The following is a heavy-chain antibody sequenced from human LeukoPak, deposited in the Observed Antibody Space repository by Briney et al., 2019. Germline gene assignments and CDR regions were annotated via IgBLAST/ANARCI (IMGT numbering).Heavy chain of an antibody. D-gene: IGHD6-19*01. CDR1: GGSISSYY. CDR2: IYISGST. Sequence: SETLSLTCTVSGGSISSYYWSWIRQPAGKGLEWIGRIYISGSTNYNPSLKSRVTMSVDMSKNQFSLKLSSVTAADTAVYYCARGRYSSGWYWFDPWGQGTLVTVSS. CDR3: ARGRYSSGWYWFDP. J-gene: IGHJ5*02. V-gene: IGHV4-4*07.